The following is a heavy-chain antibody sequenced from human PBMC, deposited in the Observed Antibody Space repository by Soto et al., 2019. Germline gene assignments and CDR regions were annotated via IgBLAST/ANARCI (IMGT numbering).Heavy chain of an antibody. V-gene: IGHV1-24*01. CDR2: FDPEDGET. D-gene: IGHD1-26*01. CDR3: ATGMIQYSGSYIGWYYYDMEV. CDR1: GYTLTELS. J-gene: IGHJ6*01. Sequence: ASVXVSFKVSGYTLTELSMHCVRQAPGKGLDWMGGFDPEDGETIYAQKFQGRVTMTEDTSTDTAYMELSSLRSEDTDVYYCATGMIQYSGSYIGWYYYDMEVWGQGTTV.